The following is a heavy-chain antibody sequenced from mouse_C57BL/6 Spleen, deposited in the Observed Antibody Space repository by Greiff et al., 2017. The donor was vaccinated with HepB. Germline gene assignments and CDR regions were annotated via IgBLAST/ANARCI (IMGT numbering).Heavy chain of an antibody. J-gene: IGHJ2*01. CDR1: GYTFTDYY. CDR2: INPNNGGT. Sequence: EVQLQQSGPELVKPGASVKISCKASGYTFTDYYMNWVKQSHGKSLEWIGDINPNNGGTSYNQKFKGKATLTVDKSSSTAYMELRSLTSEDSAVYYWARTLLGYFDYWGQGTTLTVSS. V-gene: IGHV1-26*01. CDR3: ARTLLGYFDY.